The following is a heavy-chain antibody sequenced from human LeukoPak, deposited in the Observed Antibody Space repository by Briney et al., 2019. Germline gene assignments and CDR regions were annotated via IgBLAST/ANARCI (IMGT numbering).Heavy chain of an antibody. V-gene: IGHV1-2*02. D-gene: IGHD2-2*01. J-gene: IGHJ5*02. CDR3: AREGYCSSTSCWGWFDP. Sequence: EASVKVSCKASGYTFSGYYMHWVRQAPGQGLEWMGWINPNSRGTNYAQKFQGRVTMTRDTSISTAYMELSRLRSDDTAVYYCAREGYCSSTSCWGWFDPWGQGTLVTVSS. CDR2: INPNSRGT. CDR1: GYTFSGYY.